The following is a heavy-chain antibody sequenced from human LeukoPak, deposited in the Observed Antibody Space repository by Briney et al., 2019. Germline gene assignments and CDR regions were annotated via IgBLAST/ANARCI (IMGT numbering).Heavy chain of an antibody. Sequence: GESLKISCKGSGYSFTNYWIAWVRQMPGKGLEWMGIIYPGDSETRYSPSFQGQVTISADKSINTAYVQWSSLKASDTAMYYCARGDYNFWSGYYSDWGQGTLVTVSS. D-gene: IGHD3-3*01. CDR3: ARGDYNFWSGYYSD. V-gene: IGHV5-51*01. CDR1: GYSFTNYW. J-gene: IGHJ4*02. CDR2: IYPGDSET.